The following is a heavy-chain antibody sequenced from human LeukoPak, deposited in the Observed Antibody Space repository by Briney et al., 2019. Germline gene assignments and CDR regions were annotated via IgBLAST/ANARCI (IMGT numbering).Heavy chain of an antibody. CDR3: ARAVGQQLWLLGWDY. J-gene: IGHJ4*02. V-gene: IGHV1-8*02. D-gene: IGHD5-18*01. CDR1: GYTFTSYG. Sequence: ASVKVSCKASGYTFTSYGINWVRQATGQGLEWMGWMNPNSGNTGYAQKFQGRVTMTRNTSISTAYMELSSLRSEDTAVYYCARAVGQQLWLLGWDYWGQGTLVTVSS. CDR2: MNPNSGNT.